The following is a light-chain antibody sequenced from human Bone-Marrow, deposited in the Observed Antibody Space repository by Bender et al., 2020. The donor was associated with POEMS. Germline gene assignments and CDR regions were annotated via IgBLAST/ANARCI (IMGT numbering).Light chain of an antibody. Sequence: QSVLTQPPSASGTPGQRVTISCFRSSSNIGNNYVHWYQQLPGMAPKLLIYSDNQRPSGVPARFSGSKSGTSASLAISGLQSEDEADYYCAAWEDSLNGWVFGGGTKLTVL. J-gene: IGLJ3*02. CDR1: SSNIGNNY. V-gene: IGLV1-44*01. CDR3: AAWEDSLNGWV. CDR2: SDN.